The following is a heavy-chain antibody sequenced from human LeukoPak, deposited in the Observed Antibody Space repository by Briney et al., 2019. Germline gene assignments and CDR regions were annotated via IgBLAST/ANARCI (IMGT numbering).Heavy chain of an antibody. V-gene: IGHV1-8*01. Sequence: GASVKVSCKASGYTFTSYDINWVRQSTGQGLEWMGWMNPNSGNTGYAQKFQGRVTMTRNTSISTAYMELSSLRSEDTAVYYCARSVRRDIVVDDALDIWGQGTMVTVSS. CDR3: ARSVRRDIVVDDALDI. CDR2: MNPNSGNT. J-gene: IGHJ3*02. D-gene: IGHD2-2*01. CDR1: GYTFTSYD.